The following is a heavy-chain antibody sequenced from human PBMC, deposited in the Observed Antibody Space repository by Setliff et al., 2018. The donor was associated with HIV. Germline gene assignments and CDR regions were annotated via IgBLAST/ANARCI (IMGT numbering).Heavy chain of an antibody. CDR2: MNPNSGNT. D-gene: IGHD3-3*01. Sequence: ASVKVSCKASGYTFKSNDINWVRQATGQGLEWMGWMNPNSGNTGYAQKFQGRVTMTRDTSISTAYMELRSLRSDDTAVYYCARDQGFWSGFTYNYYMDVWGKGTTVTVSS. CDR3: ARDQGFWSGFTYNYYMDV. CDR1: GYTFKSND. J-gene: IGHJ6*03. V-gene: IGHV1-8*02.